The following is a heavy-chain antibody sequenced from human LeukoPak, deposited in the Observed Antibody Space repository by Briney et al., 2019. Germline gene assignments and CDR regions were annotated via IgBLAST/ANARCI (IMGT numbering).Heavy chain of an antibody. J-gene: IGHJ3*02. Sequence: PGGSLRLSCAASGFTFSSYEMNWVRQAPGKGLGWAAYISTSGSTIYYADSVKARFTISRDNAKNSLYLQMNSLRAEDTAVYYCAHVKARSGSTFDIWGQGTMVTVSS. CDR1: GFTFSSYE. V-gene: IGHV3-48*03. CDR3: AHVKARSGSTFDI. D-gene: IGHD3-10*01. CDR2: ISTSGSTI.